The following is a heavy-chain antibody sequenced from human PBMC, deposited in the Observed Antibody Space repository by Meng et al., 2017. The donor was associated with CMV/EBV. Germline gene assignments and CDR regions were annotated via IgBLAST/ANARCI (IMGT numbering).Heavy chain of an antibody. Sequence: GESLKISCAASGFTFSNYGMHWVRQAPGKGLEWVSYISSSGSTIYYADSVKGRFTISRDNAKNSLYLQMNSLRAEDTAVYYCARESDRSTSCPGYDYWGQGTLVTVSS. J-gene: IGHJ4*02. CDR2: ISSSGSTI. D-gene: IGHD2-2*01. V-gene: IGHV3-48*04. CDR3: ARESDRSTSCPGYDY. CDR1: GFTFSNYG.